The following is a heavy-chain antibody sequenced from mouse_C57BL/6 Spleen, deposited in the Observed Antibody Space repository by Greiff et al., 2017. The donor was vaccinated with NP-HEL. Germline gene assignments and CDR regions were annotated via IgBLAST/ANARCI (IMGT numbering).Heavy chain of an antibody. J-gene: IGHJ3*01. D-gene: IGHD2-3*01. CDR1: GFTFSSYG. V-gene: IGHV5-6*01. CDR3: ARHDGPGAWFAY. Sequence: EVQLVESGGDLVKPGGSLKLSCAASGFTFSSYGMSWVRQTPDKRLEWVATISSGGSYTYYPDSVKGRFTISRENAKNTLYLQMSSLKSEDTAMYYCARHDGPGAWFAYWGQGTLVTVSA. CDR2: ISSGGSYT.